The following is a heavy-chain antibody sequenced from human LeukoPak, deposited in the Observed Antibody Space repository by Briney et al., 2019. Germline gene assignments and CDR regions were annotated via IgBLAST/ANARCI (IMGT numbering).Heavy chain of an antibody. CDR2: IFPSGGEI. D-gene: IGHD2-8*02. V-gene: IGHV3-23*01. CDR3: ATYRQVLLPFES. CDR1: GFTFSTFA. J-gene: IGHJ4*02. Sequence: GGSLRLSCAASGFTFSTFAMIWVRQPPGKGLEWVSSIFPSGGEIHYADSVRGRFTITRDNSKSTLSLQMNSLRAEDTAIYYCATYRQVLLPFESWGQGTLVTVSS.